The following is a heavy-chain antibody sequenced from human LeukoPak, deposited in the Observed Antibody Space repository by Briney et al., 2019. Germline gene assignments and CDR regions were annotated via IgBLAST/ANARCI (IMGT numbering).Heavy chain of an antibody. CDR1: GFTFSSYA. D-gene: IGHD6-19*01. CDR3: ARVGSGWYDFDY. V-gene: IGHV3-23*01. CDR2: VSGCGGST. J-gene: IGHJ4*02. Sequence: GGSLRLSCAASGFTFSSYAMSWVRQAPGKGLEWVSGVSGCGGSTYYADSVKGRFTISRHNSKNTLYLQMNSLRAEDTAVYYCARVGSGWYDFDYWGQGTLVTVSS.